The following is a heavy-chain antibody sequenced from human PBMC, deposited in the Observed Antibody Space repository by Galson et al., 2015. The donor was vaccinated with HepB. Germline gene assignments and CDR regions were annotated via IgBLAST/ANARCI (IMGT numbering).Heavy chain of an antibody. CDR1: GFSLLTRGVG. J-gene: IGHJ4*02. Sequence: PALVKPTQTLTPTCTFSGFSLLTRGVGVGWIRQPPGKALEWLALIYWDDDERYSPSLRSRLTITKDTSKNQVVLTMTNMDPVDTATYYCAHRAYNSGSYNYWGQGTLVTVSS. D-gene: IGHD3-10*01. CDR2: IYWDDDE. V-gene: IGHV2-5*02. CDR3: AHRAYNSGSYNY.